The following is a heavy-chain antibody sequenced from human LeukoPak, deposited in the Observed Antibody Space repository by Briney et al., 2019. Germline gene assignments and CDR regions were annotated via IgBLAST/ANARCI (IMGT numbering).Heavy chain of an antibody. CDR2: ISSSGSTI. V-gene: IGHV3-48*03. D-gene: IGHD4-17*01. CDR1: GFTFSSYE. Sequence: GGSLRLSCAASGFTFSSYELNWVRQAPGKGLEWVSYISSSGSTIKYADSVKGRFTISRGNAKNSLYLQMNSLRAEDTAVYYCARDYGDYLSPGAFDIWGQGTMVTVSS. J-gene: IGHJ3*02. CDR3: ARDYGDYLSPGAFDI.